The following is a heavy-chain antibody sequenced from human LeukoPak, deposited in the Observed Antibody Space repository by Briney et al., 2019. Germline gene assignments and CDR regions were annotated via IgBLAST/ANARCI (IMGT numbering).Heavy chain of an antibody. Sequence: PGGSLRLSCAASGFTFSTYGMHWVRQAPGKGLEWVAVIWYDGSNKYYADSVKGRFTISRDNSKNTLYLQMNSLRAEDTAVYYCASTYYYNTHAFDYWGQGTLVTVSS. D-gene: IGHD3-22*01. J-gene: IGHJ4*02. CDR3: ASTYYYNTHAFDY. CDR1: GFTFSTYG. V-gene: IGHV3-33*01. CDR2: IWYDGSNK.